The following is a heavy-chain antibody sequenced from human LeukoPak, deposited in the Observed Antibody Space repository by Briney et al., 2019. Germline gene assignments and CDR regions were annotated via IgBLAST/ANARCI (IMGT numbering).Heavy chain of an antibody. CDR2: INAGNGNT. D-gene: IGHD3-10*01. V-gene: IGHV1-3*01. CDR3: ARNYYGSGSYYGGANP. Sequence: ASVKVSCKASGYTFTSYAMHWVRQAPGQRLEWMGWINAGNGNTKYSQKFQGRVTITRDTSASTAHMELSSLRSEDTAVYYCARNYYGSGSYYGGANPWGQGTLVTVSS. J-gene: IGHJ5*02. CDR1: GYTFTSYA.